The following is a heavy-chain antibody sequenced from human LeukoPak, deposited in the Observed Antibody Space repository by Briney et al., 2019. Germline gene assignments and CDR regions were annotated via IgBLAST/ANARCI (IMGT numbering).Heavy chain of an antibody. J-gene: IGHJ4*02. Sequence: SETLSLTYTVSGGSITNYYRSWIRQPLGKGLQWIGYIYYSGSTNYNPSLKSRVTISVDTSENQFSLRLTSVTAADTAVYYCARQRYSGSYYFDSWGQGSLATVSS. V-gene: IGHV4-59*08. CDR2: IYYSGST. D-gene: IGHD1-26*01. CDR1: GGSITNYY. CDR3: ARQRYSGSYYFDS.